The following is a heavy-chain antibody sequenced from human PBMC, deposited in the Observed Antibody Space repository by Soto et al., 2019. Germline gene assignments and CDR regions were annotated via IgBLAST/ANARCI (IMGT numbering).Heavy chain of an antibody. CDR1: GASISSHY. V-gene: IGHV4-59*08. D-gene: IGHD3-22*01. CDR3: AGGGSIVVATRRLMDV. Sequence: QVQLQESGPGLVKPSETLSLTCTVSGASISSHYWSWIRQAPGKGLEWIANINYNGNTNYNPSLKSRVTIAVDTSKNQFSLTVISVTAADTDVYYFAGGGSIVVATRRLMDVWGRGTTVTVSS. J-gene: IGHJ6*03. CDR2: INYNGNT.